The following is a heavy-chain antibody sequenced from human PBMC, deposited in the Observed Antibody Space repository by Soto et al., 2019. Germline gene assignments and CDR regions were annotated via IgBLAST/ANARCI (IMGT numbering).Heavy chain of an antibody. Sequence: SETLSLTCAVHGGSFRGYHWTWIRQPPGKGLEWIGEINNSGSTNDNPSLKSRVTISRDTSKNQFSLSLSSVTAADTAIYYCARGGYTSGWFRFWGQGILVTVS. D-gene: IGHD6-19*01. CDR1: GGSFRGYH. V-gene: IGHV4-34*01. CDR2: INNSGST. J-gene: IGHJ4*02. CDR3: ARGGYTSGWFRF.